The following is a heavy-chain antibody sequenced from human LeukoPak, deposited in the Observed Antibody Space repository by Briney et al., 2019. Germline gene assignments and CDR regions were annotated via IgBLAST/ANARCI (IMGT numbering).Heavy chain of an antibody. J-gene: IGHJ6*02. Sequence: SETLSLTCTVSGGSISNIRYYWGWIRQPPGKGLEWIGTSYYSGATYYNPSLKSRVTISIDKSNKQFSLKVSSVTAADTAVYYCARERAMDVWGQGTTVTVSS. CDR3: ARERAMDV. CDR1: GGSISNIRYY. V-gene: IGHV4-39*07. CDR2: SYYSGAT.